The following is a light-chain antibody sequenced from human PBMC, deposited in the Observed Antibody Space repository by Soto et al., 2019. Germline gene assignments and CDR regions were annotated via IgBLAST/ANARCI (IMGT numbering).Light chain of an antibody. J-gene: IGKJ1*01. V-gene: IGKV3-20*01. CDR2: GAS. Sequence: EIVLTQSPGTLSLSPGERATLSCWASQSVRSNTLAWYQQKPGQAPRLLIYGASIRVRGIPDRFSGGGSGTDFTLPISRLEPEDFAVYYCQQYGRSQTFGQGTKVQIK. CDR3: QQYGRSQT. CDR1: QSVRSNT.